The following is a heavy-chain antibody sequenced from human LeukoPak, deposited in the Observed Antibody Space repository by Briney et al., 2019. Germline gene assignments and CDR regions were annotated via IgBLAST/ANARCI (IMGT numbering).Heavy chain of an antibody. D-gene: IGHD4-17*01. CDR1: GGSISSYY. J-gene: IGHJ6*02. Sequence: SETLSLTCTVSGGSISSYYWSWIRQPPGKGLEWIGYIYYSGTTNYNPSLKSRVTISVDTSKNQFSLQLRSVSAADTAVYYCAREDPQTTVPEGMDVWGQGTTVTVSS. CDR3: AREDPQTTVPEGMDV. CDR2: IYYSGTT. V-gene: IGHV4-59*01.